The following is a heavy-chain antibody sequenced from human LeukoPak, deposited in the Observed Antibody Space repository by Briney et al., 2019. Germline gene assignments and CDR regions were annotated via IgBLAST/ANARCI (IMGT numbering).Heavy chain of an antibody. CDR3: ARDSNCGGDCYSTTPDY. D-gene: IGHD2-21*02. V-gene: IGHV3-21*01. J-gene: IGHJ4*02. Sequence: PGGSLRLSCAASGFNFNYVWMNWVRQAPGKGLEWVSSISSSSSYIYYADSVKGRFTISRDNAKNSLYLQMNSLRAEDTAVYYCARDSNCGGDCYSTTPDYWGQGTLVTVSS. CDR2: ISSSSSYI. CDR1: GFNFNYVW.